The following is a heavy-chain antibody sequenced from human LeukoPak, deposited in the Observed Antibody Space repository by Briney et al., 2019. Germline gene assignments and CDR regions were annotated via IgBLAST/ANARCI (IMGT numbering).Heavy chain of an antibody. CDR3: ARSTGRYSSGWNRGDY. J-gene: IGHJ4*02. CDR1: GFTFTNYA. V-gene: IGHV3-23*01. D-gene: IGHD6-25*01. Sequence: PGGSLRLSCAASGFTFTNYAMIWVRQAPGKGLEWVSSISGSGGITYYADSVKGRFTISRDNSKNTLYLKMNGLREEDSAIYTCARSTGRYSSGWNRGDYWGQGILVTVSS. CDR2: ISGSGGIT.